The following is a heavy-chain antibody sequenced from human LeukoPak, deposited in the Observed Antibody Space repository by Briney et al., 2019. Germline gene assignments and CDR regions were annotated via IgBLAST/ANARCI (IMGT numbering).Heavy chain of an antibody. Sequence: GGSLRLSCRASGFTFGSYAMNWVRQAPGKGLEWVSGISAIGGSRYYADSVKGRFTISRDNSNNTLYLQMSSLRVEDTARYYCAKGREGQLLAQFNYFDPWGQGTQVTVSS. CDR3: AKGREGQLLAQFNYFDP. J-gene: IGHJ5*02. CDR1: GFTFGSYA. D-gene: IGHD6-6*01. V-gene: IGHV3-23*01. CDR2: ISAIGGSR.